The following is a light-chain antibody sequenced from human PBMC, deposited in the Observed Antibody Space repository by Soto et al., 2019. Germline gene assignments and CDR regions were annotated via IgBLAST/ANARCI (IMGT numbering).Light chain of an antibody. Sequence: DIQMTQSPSSLSASVGDRVTITCRASHDISNYLAWYQQKPGEVPKLLVYAASTLQSGVPSRFSGSGLGTDFTLTISSLQPEDVATYYCQRYKSASTFVPGTRLEI. V-gene: IGKV1-27*01. J-gene: IGKJ5*01. CDR2: AAS. CDR3: QRYKSAST. CDR1: HDISNY.